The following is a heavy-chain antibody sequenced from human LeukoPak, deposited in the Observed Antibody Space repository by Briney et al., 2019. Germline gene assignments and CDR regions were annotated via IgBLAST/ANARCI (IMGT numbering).Heavy chain of an antibody. CDR1: GFTFSSYA. CDR3: AKVVNGGNVDDAFDI. D-gene: IGHD4-23*01. CDR2: ISYDGSNK. J-gene: IGHJ3*02. V-gene: IGHV3-30-3*01. Sequence: PGGSLRLSCAASGFTFSSYAMHWVRQAPGKGLEWVAVISYDGSNKYYADSVKSRFTISRDNSKNTLYLQMNSLRAEDTAVYYCAKVVNGGNVDDAFDIWGQGTMVTVSS.